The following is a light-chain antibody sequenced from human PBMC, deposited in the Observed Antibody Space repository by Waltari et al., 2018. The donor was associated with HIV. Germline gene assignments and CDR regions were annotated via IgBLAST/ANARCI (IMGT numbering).Light chain of an antibody. J-gene: IGLJ2*01. CDR1: KLPEKY. CDR2: KDT. V-gene: IGLV3-27*01. CDR3: YSTSDDNVV. Sequence: SYALTQPSSVSVSPGQTARITCSGDKLPEKYARWFQQRPGQAPVLLIYKDTERPSWISERFSGSSSGTTVTLTITGAQVEDEADYYCYSTSDDNVVFGGGTKLMVL.